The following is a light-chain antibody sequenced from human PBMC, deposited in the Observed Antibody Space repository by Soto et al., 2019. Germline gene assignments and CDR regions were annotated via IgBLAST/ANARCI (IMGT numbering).Light chain of an antibody. CDR1: SSNIGAGYD. V-gene: IGLV1-40*01. CDR3: QSYDSSLSGHVV. CDR2: GNS. Sequence: QSVLTQPPSVSGAPGQRVTISCTGSSSNIGAGYDVHWYQQLPGTAPKLLIYGNSNRPSGVPDLFSGSKSGTSASLAITGLQAEDEADYYCQSYDSSLSGHVVFGGGTKLTVL. J-gene: IGLJ2*01.